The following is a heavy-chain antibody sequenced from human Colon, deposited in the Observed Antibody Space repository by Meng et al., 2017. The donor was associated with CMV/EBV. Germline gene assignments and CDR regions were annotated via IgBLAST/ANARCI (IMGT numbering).Heavy chain of an antibody. J-gene: IGHJ3*02. D-gene: IGHD1-26*01. CDR1: GFTFSSYS. V-gene: IGHV3-21*01. CDR2: ISSSSSYI. Sequence: GGSLRLSCAASGFTFSSYSMNWVRQAPGKGLEWVSSISSSSSYIYYADSVKGRFTISRDNAKNSLYLQMNSLRAEDTAVYYCAGDFGVGATRGGAFDIWGQGTMVTVSS. CDR3: AGDFGVGATRGGAFDI.